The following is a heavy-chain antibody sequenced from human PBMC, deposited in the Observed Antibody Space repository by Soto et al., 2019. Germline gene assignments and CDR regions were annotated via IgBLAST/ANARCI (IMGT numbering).Heavy chain of an antibody. CDR1: GYTFTGYY. J-gene: IGHJ4*02. CDR3: ARGEAAAGTCPGY. V-gene: IGHV1-2*04. Sequence: ASVKVSCKASGYTFTGYYMHWVRQAPGQGLEWMGWINPNSGGTNYAQKFQGWVTMTRDTSISTAYMELSRLRSDDTAVYYGARGEAAAGTCPGYWGQGTLVTVSS. D-gene: IGHD6-13*01. CDR2: INPNSGGT.